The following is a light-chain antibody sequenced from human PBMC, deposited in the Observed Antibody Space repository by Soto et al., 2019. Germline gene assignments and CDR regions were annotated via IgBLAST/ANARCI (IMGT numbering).Light chain of an antibody. CDR3: QQGYRTPFT. V-gene: IGKV1-39*01. CDR1: ENISNK. J-gene: IGKJ3*01. Sequence: DIQMTQSPSSLSASVGDRVTITCWASENISNKLNWYQQKPGKAPALLISAASSLHSGVPLRFSGSGSGTDFTLTISSLQHEDFASYYCQQGYRTPFTFGPGTKVDIK. CDR2: AAS.